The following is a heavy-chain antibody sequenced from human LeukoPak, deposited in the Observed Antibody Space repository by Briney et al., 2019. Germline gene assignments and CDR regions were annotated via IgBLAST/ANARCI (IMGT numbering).Heavy chain of an antibody. D-gene: IGHD3-22*01. CDR2: IYPGDSDT. J-gene: IGHJ1*01. CDR3: GSYYGYISEYFQH. CDR1: GYSFTSYW. Sequence: GESLKISCKGSGYSFTSYWIGWVRQMPGKGLEWMGIIYPGDSDTRYSPSFQGQVTISADKSISTAYLQWSSLKASDTAMYYCGSYYGYISEYFQHWGQGTLVTVSS. V-gene: IGHV5-51*01.